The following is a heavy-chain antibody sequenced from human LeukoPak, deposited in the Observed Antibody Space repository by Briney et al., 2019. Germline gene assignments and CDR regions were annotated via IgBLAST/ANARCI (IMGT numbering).Heavy chain of an antibody. CDR3: ARDDYGDYVFEGFDY. D-gene: IGHD4-17*01. V-gene: IGHV1-69*13. CDR2: IIPIFGTA. CDR1: GGTFSSYA. J-gene: IGHJ4*02. Sequence: SVKVSCKASGGTFSSYAISWVRQAPGQGLEWMRGIIPIFGTANYAQKFQGRVTITADESTSTAYMELSSLRSEDTAVYYCARDDYGDYVFEGFDYWGQGTLVTVSS.